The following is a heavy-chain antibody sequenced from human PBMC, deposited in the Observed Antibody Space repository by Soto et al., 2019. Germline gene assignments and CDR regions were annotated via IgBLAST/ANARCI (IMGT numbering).Heavy chain of an antibody. CDR2: IYYSGRT. J-gene: IGHJ4*02. V-gene: IGHV4-59*08. CDR1: GGSISSYY. CDR3: ARQGGDYYDSSGYYYPFDY. D-gene: IGHD3-22*01. Sequence: SETLSLTCTVSGGSISSYYWSWIRQPPGKGLEWIGYIYYSGRTNYNPSLKSRVTISVDTSKNQFSLKLSSVTAADTAVYYCARQGGDYYDSSGYYYPFDYWGQGTLVTVS.